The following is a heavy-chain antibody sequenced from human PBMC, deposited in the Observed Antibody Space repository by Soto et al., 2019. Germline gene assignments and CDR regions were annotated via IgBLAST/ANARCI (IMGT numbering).Heavy chain of an antibody. CDR3: AQNQQSWATRAAFDY. Sequence: EAQLLESGGGLVQPGGSLRLSCAASGFTFSNYAMNWVRQAPGKGLEWVSGISGGSGDSTFYADSVKGRFTISRDNSKNTLHLQRNSLRTEDTAGYYCAQNQQSWATRAAFDYWGQGTLVTVSS. J-gene: IGHJ4*02. CDR2: ISGGSGDST. V-gene: IGHV3-23*01. D-gene: IGHD2-2*01. CDR1: GFTFSNYA.